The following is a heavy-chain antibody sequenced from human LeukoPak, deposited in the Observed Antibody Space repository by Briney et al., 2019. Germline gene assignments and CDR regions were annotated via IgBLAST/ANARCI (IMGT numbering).Heavy chain of an antibody. CDR2: IRYDGRNK. Sequence: PGGSLRLSCAASGFTFSSYGMHWVRPPPGKGLEWVAFIRYDGRNKYYADSVKGRFTISRDNSKNPLYLQMNSLRAEDTAVYYCAKGRDGYNFAFDIWGQGTMVTVSS. CDR3: AKGRDGYNFAFDI. D-gene: IGHD5-24*01. V-gene: IGHV3-30*02. J-gene: IGHJ3*02. CDR1: GFTFSSYG.